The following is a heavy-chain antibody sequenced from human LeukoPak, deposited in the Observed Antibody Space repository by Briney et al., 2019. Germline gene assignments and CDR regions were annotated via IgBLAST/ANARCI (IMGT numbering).Heavy chain of an antibody. CDR2: ISGSGGST. J-gene: IGHJ4*02. D-gene: IGHD1-26*01. CDR3: AKGSAYSGSYYTGLVFDY. Sequence: PGGSLRLSCAASGFTFSSYAMSWVRQAPGKGLEWVSAISGSGGSTYYADSVKGRFTISRDNSKNTLYLQMNSLRAEDTAVYYCAKGSAYSGSYYTGLVFDYWGQGTLVTVSS. CDR1: GFTFSSYA. V-gene: IGHV3-23*01.